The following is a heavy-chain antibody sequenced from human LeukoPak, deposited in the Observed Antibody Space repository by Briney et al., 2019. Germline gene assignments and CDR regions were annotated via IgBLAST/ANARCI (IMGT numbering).Heavy chain of an antibody. V-gene: IGHV3-21*01. CDR1: GFTFSSYT. D-gene: IGHD3-10*01. Sequence: GSLRLSCAASGFTFSSYTMNWVRQAPGKGLEWVSSISRTSDYIYYGDSVKGRFTISRDNAKNSLYLQMNSLRAEDTAVYYCAREGVDAFDIWGQGTMVTVSS. J-gene: IGHJ3*02. CDR3: AREGVDAFDI. CDR2: ISRTSDYI.